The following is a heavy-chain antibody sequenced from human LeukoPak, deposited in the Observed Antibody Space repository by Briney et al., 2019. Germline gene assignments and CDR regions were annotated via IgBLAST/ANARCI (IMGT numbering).Heavy chain of an antibody. CDR1: GFTVSSNY. Sequence: GGSLRLSCAASGFTVSSNYMSWVRQAPGKGLEWVSGIYSGGSTYSADSVKGRYTISRDNSKNTLYLQMNSLRAEDTAVYYCARVLYSYGLEYFDYWGQGTLVTVSS. CDR2: IYSGGST. V-gene: IGHV3-66*02. CDR3: ARVLYSYGLEYFDY. D-gene: IGHD5-18*01. J-gene: IGHJ4*02.